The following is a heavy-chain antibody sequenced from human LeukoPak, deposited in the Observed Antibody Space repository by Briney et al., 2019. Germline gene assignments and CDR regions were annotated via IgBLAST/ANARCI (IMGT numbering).Heavy chain of an antibody. D-gene: IGHD3-9*01. V-gene: IGHV1-18*01. Sequence: ASVKVSCNASGYTFTSYGISWVRQAPGQGLEWMGWISAYNGNTNYAQKLQGRVTMTTDTSTSTAYMELRSLRSDDTAVYYCARSPHGYDILTRSNWFDPWGQGTLVTVSS. CDR3: ARSPHGYDILTRSNWFDP. J-gene: IGHJ5*02. CDR2: ISAYNGNT. CDR1: GYTFTSYG.